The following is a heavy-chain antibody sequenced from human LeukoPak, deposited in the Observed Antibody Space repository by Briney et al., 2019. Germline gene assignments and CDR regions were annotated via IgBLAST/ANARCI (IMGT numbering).Heavy chain of an antibody. CDR2: IIPILGIA. V-gene: IGHV1-69*04. CDR3: ARDQTGEEV. Sequence: SVKVSCKASGGTFSSYAISWVRQAPGQRLEWMGRIIPILGIANYAQKFQGRVTITADKSTSTAYMELSSLRSEDTAVYYCARDQTGEEVWGQGTLVTVSS. D-gene: IGHD1-1*01. CDR1: GGTFSSYA. J-gene: IGHJ4*02.